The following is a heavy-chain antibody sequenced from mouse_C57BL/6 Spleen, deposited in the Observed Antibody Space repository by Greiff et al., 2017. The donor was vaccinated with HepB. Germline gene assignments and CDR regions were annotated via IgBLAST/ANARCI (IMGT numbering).Heavy chain of an antibody. J-gene: IGHJ3*01. CDR3: TRWLLLPAWFAY. V-gene: IGHV1-15*01. CDR2: IDPETGGT. D-gene: IGHD2-3*01. Sequence: VKLQESGAELVRPGASVTLSCKASGYTFTDYEMHWVKQTPVHGLEWIGAIDPETGGTAYNQKFKGKAILTADKSSSTAYMELRSLTSEDSAVYYCTRWLLLPAWFAYWGQGTLVTVSA. CDR1: GYTFTDYE.